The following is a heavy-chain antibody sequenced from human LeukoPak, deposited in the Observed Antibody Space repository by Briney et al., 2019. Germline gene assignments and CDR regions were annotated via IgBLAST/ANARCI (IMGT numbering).Heavy chain of an antibody. CDR2: IYYSGSA. CDR1: GGSISSYY. D-gene: IGHD3-22*01. Sequence: PSETLSLTCTVSGGSISSYYWSWIRQPPGKGLEWIGYIYYSGSANYNPSLKSRVTISVDTSKNQFSLKLSSVTAADTAVYYCARGSTMMDGWFDPWGQGTLVTVSS. J-gene: IGHJ5*02. CDR3: ARGSTMMDGWFDP. V-gene: IGHV4-59*01.